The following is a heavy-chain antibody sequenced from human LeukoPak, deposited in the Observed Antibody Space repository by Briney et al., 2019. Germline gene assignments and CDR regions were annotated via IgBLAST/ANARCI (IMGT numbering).Heavy chain of an antibody. V-gene: IGHV4-34*01. CDR3: ASPRNSDYFDY. CDR1: GGSFSGYY. J-gene: IGHJ4*02. CDR2: INHSGST. Sequence: SETLSLTCTVYGGSFSGYYWSWIRQPPGKGLEWIGEINHSGSTNYNPSLKSRVTISIDTSKNQFSLKLSSVTAADTAVYYCASPRNSDYFDYWGQGTLVTVSS. D-gene: IGHD1-1*01.